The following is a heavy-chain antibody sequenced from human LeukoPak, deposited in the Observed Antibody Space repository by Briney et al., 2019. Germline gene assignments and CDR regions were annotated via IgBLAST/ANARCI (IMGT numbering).Heavy chain of an antibody. CDR1: GYTFTGYY. CDR3: ARVILGLLDAFDI. Sequence: ASVKVSCKASGYTFTGYYMYWVRQAPGQGLEWMGWINPNSGGTNYAQKFQGRVTMTRDTSISTAYMELSRLRSDDTAVYYCARVILGLLDAFDIWGQGTMVTVSS. D-gene: IGHD1-26*01. V-gene: IGHV1-2*02. CDR2: INPNSGGT. J-gene: IGHJ3*02.